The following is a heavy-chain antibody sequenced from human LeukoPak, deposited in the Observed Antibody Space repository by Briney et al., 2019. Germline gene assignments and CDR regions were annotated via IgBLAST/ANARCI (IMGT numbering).Heavy chain of an antibody. CDR3: ARVFSFGDYIWGSYRYYFDY. CDR1: GYTFTSYG. CDR2: ISAYNGNT. J-gene: IGHJ4*02. D-gene: IGHD3-16*02. Sequence: GASVKVSCKASGYTFTSYGISWVRQAPGQGLEWMGWISAYNGNTNYAQKYQGSVTMTTDTSTSTAYMELRSLRSDDTAVYFCARVFSFGDYIWGSYRYYFDYWGQGTLVTVSS. V-gene: IGHV1-18*01.